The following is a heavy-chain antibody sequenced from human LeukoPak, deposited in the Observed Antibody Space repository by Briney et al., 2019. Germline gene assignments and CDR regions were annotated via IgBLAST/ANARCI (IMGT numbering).Heavy chain of an antibody. Sequence: SGPTLVNPTQTLTLTCTFSGFSLRTRGVGVGWIRQPPGKALEWLSLIYWDDDKRYSPSLKSRLTSTQDSAKSEVVLTMTNMDPVDTATYYCAHRTRGYSYGYYFDYWGQGTLVTVSS. J-gene: IGHJ4*02. CDR2: IYWDDDK. D-gene: IGHD5-18*01. CDR1: GFSLRTRGVG. V-gene: IGHV2-5*02. CDR3: AHRTRGYSYGYYFDY.